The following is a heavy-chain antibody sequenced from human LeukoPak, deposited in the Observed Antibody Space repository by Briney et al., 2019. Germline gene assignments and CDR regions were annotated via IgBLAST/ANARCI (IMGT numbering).Heavy chain of an antibody. Sequence: SETLSLTCAVYGGSFSGYYWSWIRQPPGKGLEWIGEINHSGSTNYNPSLKSRVTISVDTSKNQFSLKLSSVTAADTAVYYCARLRINYYDSSGYHGVFDYWGQGTLVTVSS. J-gene: IGHJ4*02. CDR2: INHSGST. CDR3: ARLRINYYDSSGYHGVFDY. CDR1: GGSFSGYY. V-gene: IGHV4-34*01. D-gene: IGHD3-22*01.